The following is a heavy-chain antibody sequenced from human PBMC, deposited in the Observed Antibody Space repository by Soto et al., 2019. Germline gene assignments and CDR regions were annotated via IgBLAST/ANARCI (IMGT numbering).Heavy chain of an antibody. J-gene: IGHJ4*02. D-gene: IGHD3-22*01. CDR3: ARPYHFDGSGYYEGLDY. Sequence: ASVKVSCKASGYTFTNHDINWVRQATGQGLEWMGWMNPNSGNTGYAQKFQGRLTMTRNTSISTAYMELSSLRSEDTAVYYCARPYHFDGSGYYEGLDYWGQGTVVTVSS. V-gene: IGHV1-8*01. CDR1: GYTFTNHD. CDR2: MNPNSGNT.